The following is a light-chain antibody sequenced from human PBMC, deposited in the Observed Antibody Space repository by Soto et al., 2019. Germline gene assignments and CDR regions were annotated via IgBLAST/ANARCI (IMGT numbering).Light chain of an antibody. CDR2: DVS. CDR1: SSDVGGYNY. CDR3: CSYAGSYTFAYV. Sequence: LTQPRSVSGSPGQSVTISCTGTSSDVGGYNYVSWYQQHPGKAPKLMIYDVSKRPSGVPDRFSGSKSGNTASLTISGLQAEDEADYYCCSYAGSYTFAYVFGAGTKVTVL. V-gene: IGLV2-11*01. J-gene: IGLJ1*01.